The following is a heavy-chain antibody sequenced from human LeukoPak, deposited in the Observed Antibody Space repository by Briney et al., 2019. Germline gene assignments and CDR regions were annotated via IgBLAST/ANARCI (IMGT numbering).Heavy chain of an antibody. V-gene: IGHV3-9*01. CDR2: ISWNSGSI. CDR3: AKGLDY. CDR1: GFTFDDYA. J-gene: IGHJ4*02. Sequence: GRSLRLSCAASGFTFDDYAMHWVRQAPGKGLEWVSGISWNSGSIGYADSVKGRFTISGDNAKNSLYLQMNSLRAEDTALYYCAKGLDYWGQGTLVTVSS.